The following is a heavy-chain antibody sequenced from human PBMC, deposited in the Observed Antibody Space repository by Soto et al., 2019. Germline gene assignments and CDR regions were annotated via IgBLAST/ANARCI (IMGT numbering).Heavy chain of an antibody. V-gene: IGHV4-61*08. CDR1: GGSVSSGDYY. D-gene: IGHD3-10*01. J-gene: IGHJ6*02. CDR3: ARDRPRPIYNGGYYYDGWVV. Sequence: QVQLQESGPGLVKPSETLSLTCTVSGGSVSSGDYYWGWIRRPPGKGLEWIGYIYYSGSTTHTPSTTYQPSLTSRVTTSLDPSKNQFSLMLRCMTAADTAVYYCARDRPRPIYNGGYYYDGWVVWGLGTALSVSS. CDR2: IYYSGSTTHTPST.